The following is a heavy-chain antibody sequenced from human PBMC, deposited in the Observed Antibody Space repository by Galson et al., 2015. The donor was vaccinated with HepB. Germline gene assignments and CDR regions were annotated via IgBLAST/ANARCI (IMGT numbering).Heavy chain of an antibody. V-gene: IGHV1-2*02. CDR3: ARGERGYCSSPSCSNWIDP. CDR1: GGTFSSYA. D-gene: IGHD2-2*01. CDR2: INPSTGGS. J-gene: IGHJ5*02. Sequence: SVKVSCKASGGTFSSYAISWVRQAPGQGLEWMGWINPSTGGSNYAQKFQGRVTMTRDKSITTAYMELSRLRSDDTAIFYCARGERGYCSSPSCSNWIDPWGQGTLVTVSS.